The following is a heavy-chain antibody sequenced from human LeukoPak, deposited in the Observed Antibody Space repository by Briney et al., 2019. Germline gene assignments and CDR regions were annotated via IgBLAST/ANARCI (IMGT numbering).Heavy chain of an antibody. J-gene: IGHJ4*02. CDR1: GFTFSSYA. CDR2: ISGSGGST. V-gene: IGHV3-23*01. CDR3: AKDFFFTVTAFDY. Sequence: HSGGSLRLSCAASGFTFSSYAMSWVRQAPGKGLEWVSAISGSGGSTYYADSVKGRFTISRDNSKNTLYLQMNSLRAEDTAVYYCAKDFFFTVTAFDYWGQGTLVTVSS. D-gene: IGHD4-11*01.